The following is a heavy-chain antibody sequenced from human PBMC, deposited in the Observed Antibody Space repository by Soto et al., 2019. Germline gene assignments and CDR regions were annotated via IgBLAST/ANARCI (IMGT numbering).Heavy chain of an antibody. CDR2: IIPIFGTA. D-gene: IGHD6-6*01. Sequence: VASVKVSCKASGGTFSSYAISWVRQAPGQGLEWMGGIIPIFGTANYAQKFQGRVTITADESTSTAYMELSSLRSEDTAVYYCARGLAARPVPPFAGWGQGTLVTVSS. CDR1: GGTFSSYA. V-gene: IGHV1-69*13. CDR3: ARGLAARPVPPFAG. J-gene: IGHJ4*02.